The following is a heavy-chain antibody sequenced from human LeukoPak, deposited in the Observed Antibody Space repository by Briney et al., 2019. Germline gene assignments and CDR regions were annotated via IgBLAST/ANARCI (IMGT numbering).Heavy chain of an antibody. CDR1: GFTFSNAC. CDR3: TTGTWIQLWLADY. J-gene: IGHJ4*02. CDR2: IKGKTDGGTT. Sequence: GGSLRLSCAASGFTFSNACMSWVRQAPGKGLEWDGHIKGKTDGGTTGYAAPVQGRFTISRDDSKNTLFLQMNSLKTEDTAVYYCTTGTWIQLWLADYWGQGTLVTVSS. V-gene: IGHV3-15*01. D-gene: IGHD5-18*01.